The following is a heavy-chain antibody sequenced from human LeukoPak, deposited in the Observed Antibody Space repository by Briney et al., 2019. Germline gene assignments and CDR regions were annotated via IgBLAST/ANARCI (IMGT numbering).Heavy chain of an antibody. CDR1: GFTFSTFG. D-gene: IGHD2-8*01. CDR2: IGYSGANT. V-gene: IGHV3-30*02. J-gene: IGHJ4*02. Sequence: GGSLRLSCAASGFTFSTFGMHWVRQAPGEGLEWEAYIGYSGANTYYADSVKGRFTISRDDSKNTVHLQMNSLRAADTALYSCARDLNGKLYIAYWGQGTLVTVSS. CDR3: ARDLNGKLYIAY.